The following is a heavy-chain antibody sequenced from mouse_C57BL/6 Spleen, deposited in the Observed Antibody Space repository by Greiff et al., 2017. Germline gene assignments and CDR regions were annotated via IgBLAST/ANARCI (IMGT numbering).Heavy chain of an antibody. Sequence: VQRVESGPGLVAPSQSLSITCTVSGFSLTSYGVDWVRQSPGKGLEWLGVIWGVGSTNYNSALKSRLSISKDNSKSQVFLKMNSLQTDETAMYYCASGDYSNLFAYWGQGTLVTVSA. D-gene: IGHD2-5*01. CDR3: ASGDYSNLFAY. J-gene: IGHJ3*01. CDR1: GFSLTSYG. CDR2: IWGVGST. V-gene: IGHV2-6*01.